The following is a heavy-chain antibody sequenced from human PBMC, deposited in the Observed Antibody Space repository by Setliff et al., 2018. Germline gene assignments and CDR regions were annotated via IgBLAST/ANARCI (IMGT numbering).Heavy chain of an antibody. Sequence: ASVKVSCKTSGYPFTNYGLSWVRQAPGQGLEWMGWISGHNGDTKLAQNFQGRVTVTTDTFTNTGYMELRSLRSDDTAFYYCALGATADYGMDVWGQGTTVTVSS. J-gene: IGHJ6*02. D-gene: IGHD1-26*01. CDR3: ALGATADYGMDV. CDR1: GYPFTNYG. CDR2: ISGHNGDT. V-gene: IGHV1-18*01.